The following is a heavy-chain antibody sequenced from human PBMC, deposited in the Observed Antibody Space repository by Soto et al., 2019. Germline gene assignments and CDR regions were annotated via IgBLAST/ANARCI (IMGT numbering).Heavy chain of an antibody. D-gene: IGHD3-10*01. CDR3: SRDRDDYGSGNYYNRIDF. Sequence: QVQLVQSGAEVKKPGSSVKVSCKASGGIFSTYAISWLRQAPGQGLEWMGGIIPLFVTPNYAQRFQGRVTITEDQSTSTAYMELSRLRSEDTVVYYCSRDRDDYGSGNYYNRIDFWGQGTLVTVSS. CDR2: IIPLFVTP. V-gene: IGHV1-69*01. CDR1: GGIFSTYA. J-gene: IGHJ4*02.